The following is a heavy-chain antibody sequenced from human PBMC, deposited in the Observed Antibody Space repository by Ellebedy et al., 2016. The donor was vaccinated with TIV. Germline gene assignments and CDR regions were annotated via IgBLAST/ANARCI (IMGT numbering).Heavy chain of an antibody. Sequence: AASVKVSCKASGYTFTGYYMHWVRQAPGQGLEWMGWINPNSGGTNYAQKFQGWVTMTRDTSISTAYMEMSRLRSDDTAVNYCARDTSRQGYSSGYYRYGMDVWGQGTTVPVSS. CDR3: ARDTSRQGYSSGYYRYGMDV. CDR1: GYTFTGYY. J-gene: IGHJ6*02. CDR2: INPNSGGT. V-gene: IGHV1-2*04. D-gene: IGHD3-22*01.